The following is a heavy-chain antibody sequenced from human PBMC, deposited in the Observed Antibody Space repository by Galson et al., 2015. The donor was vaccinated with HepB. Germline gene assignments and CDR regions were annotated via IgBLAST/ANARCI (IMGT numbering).Heavy chain of an antibody. D-gene: IGHD2-8*01. Sequence: SLRLSCAASGFTFSSYAMSWVRQAPGKGLEWVSAISGSGGSTYYADSVKGRFTISRDNSKNTLYLQMNSLRAEDTAVYYCAKNIRVYAIRYLIDSEGSFSAVDYWGQGTLVTVSS. CDR1: GFTFSSYA. CDR2: ISGSGGST. J-gene: IGHJ4*02. V-gene: IGHV3-23*01. CDR3: AKNIRVYAIRYLIDSEGSFSAVDY.